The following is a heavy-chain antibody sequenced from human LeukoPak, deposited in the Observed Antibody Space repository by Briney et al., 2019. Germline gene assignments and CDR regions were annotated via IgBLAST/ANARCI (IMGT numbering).Heavy chain of an antibody. J-gene: IGHJ4*02. D-gene: IGHD3-9*01. Sequence: GGSLRLSCAASGFTFSSYSMNWVRQAPGKGPEWVSSISSSSSYIYYADSVKGRFTISRDNAKNSLYLQMNSLRAEDTAVYYCARDILTGSSGYWGQGTLVTVSS. V-gene: IGHV3-21*01. CDR3: ARDILTGSSGY. CDR1: GFTFSSYS. CDR2: ISSSSSYI.